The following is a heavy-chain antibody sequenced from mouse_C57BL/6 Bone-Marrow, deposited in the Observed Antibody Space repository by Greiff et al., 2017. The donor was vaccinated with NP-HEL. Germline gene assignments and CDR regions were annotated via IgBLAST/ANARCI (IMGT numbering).Heavy chain of an antibody. D-gene: IGHD1-1*01. CDR3: AMDYYGSSYEGYAMDY. V-gene: IGHV2-4*01. Sequence: QVQLKESGPGLVQPSQSLSITCTVSGFSLTSYGVHWVRQPPGKGLEWLGVIWSGGSTDYNAAFISRLSISKDNSKSQVFFKMNSLQADDTAIYYCAMDYYGSSYEGYAMDYWGQGTSVTVSS. CDR2: IWSGGST. J-gene: IGHJ4*01. CDR1: GFSLTSYG.